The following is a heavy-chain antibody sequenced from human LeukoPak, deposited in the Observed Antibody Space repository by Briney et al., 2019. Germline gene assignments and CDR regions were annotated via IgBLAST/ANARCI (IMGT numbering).Heavy chain of an antibody. CDR2: ISGSGGST. J-gene: IGHJ1*01. CDR3: AKARSFLGATSEYFQH. D-gene: IGHD1-26*01. CDR1: GCTFSSYA. V-gene: IGHV3-23*01. Sequence: GGSLRLPCAASGCTFSSYAMSWVRQAPGKGLEWVSAISGSGGSTYYADSVKGRFTISRDNSKNTLYLQMNSLRAEDTAVYYCAKARSFLGATSEYFQHWGQGTLVTVSS.